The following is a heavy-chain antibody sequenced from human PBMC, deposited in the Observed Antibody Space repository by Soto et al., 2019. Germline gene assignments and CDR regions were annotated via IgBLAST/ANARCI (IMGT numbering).Heavy chain of an antibody. CDR3: ARQRDLHSPLDY. J-gene: IGHJ4*02. CDR2: IYPDDSDT. CDR1: GYTFTKYW. D-gene: IGHD2-15*01. V-gene: IGHV5-51*01. Sequence: EVQLVQSGAEVKKPGESLKISCKGAGYTFTKYWIAWVRQMPGKGLECMGIIYPDDSDTRYSPAFQGQVTISADKSISTAYLQWSSLKASDTAMYYCARQRDLHSPLDYWGQGTLVIVSS.